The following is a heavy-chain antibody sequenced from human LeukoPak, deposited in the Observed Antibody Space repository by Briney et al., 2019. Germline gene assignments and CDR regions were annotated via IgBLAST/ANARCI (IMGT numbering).Heavy chain of an antibody. CDR2: ISAYNGNT. V-gene: IGHV1-18*01. J-gene: IGHJ4*02. D-gene: IGHD4-17*01. CDR1: GYTFTSYG. Sequence: VASVTVSCKASGYTFTSYGISWVRQAPGQGLEWMGWISAYNGNTNYAQKLQGRVTMTTDTSTSTAYMELRSLRSDNTAVYYCARVGLRQYYFDYWGQGTLVTVSS. CDR3: ARVGLRQYYFDY.